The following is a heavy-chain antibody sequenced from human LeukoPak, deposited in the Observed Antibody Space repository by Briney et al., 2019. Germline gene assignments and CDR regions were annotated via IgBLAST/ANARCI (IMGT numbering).Heavy chain of an antibody. CDR1: GGSISSYY. D-gene: IGHD3-16*01. CDR3: ARELGYAPQNWFDP. V-gene: IGHV4-4*07. J-gene: IGHJ5*02. Sequence: SETLSLTCTVSGGSISSYYWSWIRQPAGKGLEWIGRIYTSGSTNYNPSLKSRVTMSVDTSKNQFSLKLSSVTAADTAVYYCARELGYAPQNWFDPWGQGTLVTVSS. CDR2: IYTSGST.